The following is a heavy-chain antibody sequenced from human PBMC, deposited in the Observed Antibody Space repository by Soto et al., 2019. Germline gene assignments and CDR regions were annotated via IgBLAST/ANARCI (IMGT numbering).Heavy chain of an antibody. V-gene: IGHV4-31*03. CDR1: DGSIDSGSYY. D-gene: IGHD1-26*01. CDR3: TRGLDRAKLGY. CDR2: INKSGSI. J-gene: IGHJ4*02. Sequence: SETLSLTCTVSDGSIDSGSYYRSWVRQYPGKGLEWIGSINKSGSIYYSPSLRSRLTMSADTSKNQFSLKLSSVTVADTAVYYCTRGLDRAKLGYWGQGIQVTSPQ.